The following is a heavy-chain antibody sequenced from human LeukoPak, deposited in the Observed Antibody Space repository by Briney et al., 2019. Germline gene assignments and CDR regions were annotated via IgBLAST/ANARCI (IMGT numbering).Heavy chain of an antibody. CDR1: GGSISSYY. Sequence: SETLSLTCTVSGGSISSYYWSWIRQPPGKGLEWIGYIYYSGSTNYNPSLKSRVTISVDTSKNQFSLKLSSVTAADTAVYYCARQLGLRQGEDYWGQGTLVTVSS. CDR2: IYYSGST. V-gene: IGHV4-59*08. CDR3: ARQLGLRQGEDY. D-gene: IGHD7-27*01. J-gene: IGHJ4*02.